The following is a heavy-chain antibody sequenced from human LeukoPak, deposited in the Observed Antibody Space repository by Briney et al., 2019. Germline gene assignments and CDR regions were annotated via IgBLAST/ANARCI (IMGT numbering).Heavy chain of an antibody. Sequence: PSETLSLTCAVYGGPFSGYYWSGIRQPPGKGLEWIGEINHSGSTNYNPSLKSRVTISVDTSKNQFSLKLSSVTAADTAVYYCARATLKIYSSSSKGNDYWGQGTLVTVSS. D-gene: IGHD6-6*01. CDR2: INHSGST. CDR3: ARATLKIYSSSSKGNDY. CDR1: GGPFSGYY. V-gene: IGHV4-34*01. J-gene: IGHJ4*02.